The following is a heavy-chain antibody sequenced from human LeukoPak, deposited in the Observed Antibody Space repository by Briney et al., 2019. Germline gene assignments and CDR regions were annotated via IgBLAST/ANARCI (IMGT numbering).Heavy chain of an antibody. J-gene: IGHJ4*02. V-gene: IGHV3-48*03. CDR2: ISSSGSST. Sequence: GGSLRLSCAASGFTFSSYDMNWVRQAPGKGPEWVSYISSSGSSTSYADSVKGRFTISRDNAKNSLYLQMNSLRAEDTAVYYCASNIAVAGPDYWGQGTLVTVSS. D-gene: IGHD6-19*01. CDR3: ASNIAVAGPDY. CDR1: GFTFSSYD.